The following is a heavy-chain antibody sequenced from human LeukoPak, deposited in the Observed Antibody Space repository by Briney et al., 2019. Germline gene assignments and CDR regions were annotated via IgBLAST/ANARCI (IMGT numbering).Heavy chain of an antibody. J-gene: IGHJ5*01. CDR1: ASTVTNFA. V-gene: IGHV3-23*01. CDR2: ISSVVGGT. CDR3: ARSGGHCGGGTCYPNWFDS. Sequence: GRSLRPSCTAAASTVTNFAISCVCHAPQEGRECVSTISSVVGGTYYADSVRGRFTISRDNSKNTLYLQMSSLTADDTAVYYCARSGGHCGGGTCYPNWFDSWGQGNLVAVSS. D-gene: IGHD2-15*01.